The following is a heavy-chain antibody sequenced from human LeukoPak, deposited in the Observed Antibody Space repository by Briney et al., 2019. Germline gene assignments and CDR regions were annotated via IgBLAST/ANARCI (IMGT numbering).Heavy chain of an antibody. CDR1: GFTVSNNY. V-gene: IGHV3-66*01. CDR2: ICGGRT. D-gene: IGHD3-10*01. J-gene: IGHJ5*02. Sequence: GGSLRLSCAASGFTVSNNYMSWVRQAPGKGLEWVSVICGGRTYYADSVKGRFTISRDNSKNTLYLQMNSLRAEDTAVYYCARVWYGSGSLDPWGQGTLVTVSS. CDR3: ARVWYGSGSLDP.